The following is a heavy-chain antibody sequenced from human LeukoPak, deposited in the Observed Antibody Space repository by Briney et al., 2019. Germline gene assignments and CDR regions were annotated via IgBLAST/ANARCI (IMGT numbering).Heavy chain of an antibody. J-gene: IGHJ4*02. V-gene: IGHV4-61*02. CDR2: IYTSGST. CDR3: ARGYSSSFTAD. Sequence: SETLSLTCTVSGGSISSGSYYWSWIRQPAGKGLEWIGRIYTSGSTNYNPSLKSRVTISVDTSKNQFSLKLSSVTAADTAVYYCARGYSSSFTADWGQGTLVTVSS. D-gene: IGHD6-6*01. CDR1: GGSISSGSYY.